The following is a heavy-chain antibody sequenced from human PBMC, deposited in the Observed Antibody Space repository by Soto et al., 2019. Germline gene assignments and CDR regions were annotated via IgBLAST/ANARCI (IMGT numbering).Heavy chain of an antibody. J-gene: IGHJ6*02. V-gene: IGHV4-34*01. Sequence: SETLSLTCAVYGGSFSGYYWSWIRQPPGKGLEWIGEINHSGSTNYNPSLKSRVTISVDTSKNQFSLKLSSVTAADTAVYYCARENSGRSYGMDAWGQGTTVTVSS. CDR1: GGSFSGYY. CDR2: INHSGST. D-gene: IGHD3-10*01. CDR3: ARENSGRSYGMDA.